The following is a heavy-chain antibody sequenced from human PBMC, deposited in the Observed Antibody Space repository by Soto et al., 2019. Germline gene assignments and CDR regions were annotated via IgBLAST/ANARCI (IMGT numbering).Heavy chain of an antibody. CDR1: GYTFTSYY. J-gene: IGHJ4*02. V-gene: IGHV1-46*01. Sequence: QVQLVQSGAEVKKPGASVKVSCKASGYTFTSYYMHWVRQAPGQGLEWMGIINPSGGSTSYAQKYRGRGTMSRDTSTSTVYMELGSLRSEETAVYYCARCGVGCSSTSCYTYSSSCDYWVQGTLVSVSS. CDR2: INPSGGST. D-gene: IGHD2-2*02. CDR3: ARCGVGCSSTSCYTYSSSCDY.